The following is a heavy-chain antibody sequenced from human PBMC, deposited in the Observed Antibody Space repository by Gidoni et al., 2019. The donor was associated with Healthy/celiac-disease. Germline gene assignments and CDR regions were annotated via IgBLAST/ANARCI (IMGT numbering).Heavy chain of an antibody. V-gene: IGHV3-33*01. CDR3: ARGYCSSTSCYAGGYYYYGMDV. Sequence: QVQLVESGGGVVQPGRSLRLSCAASGFTFSSDGMHWVRQAPGKGLEWVAVIWYDGSNKYYADSVKGRFTISRDNSKNTLYLQMNSLRAEDTAVYYCARGYCSSTSCYAGGYYYYGMDVWGQGTTVTVSS. J-gene: IGHJ6*02. CDR2: IWYDGSNK. D-gene: IGHD2-2*01. CDR1: GFTFSSDG.